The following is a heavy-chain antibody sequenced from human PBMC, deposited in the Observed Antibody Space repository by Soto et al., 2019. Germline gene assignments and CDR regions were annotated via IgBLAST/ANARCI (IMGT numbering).Heavy chain of an antibody. Sequence: GASVKVSCKASGYTLTTFFMHWVRQAPGQGLEWMGVINPGYPAGRSTTYAQRFQGRVTMTTDKSTSTAYMELSSLRSEDTAVYYCARGGRLRGAARPGGSETPSWYYGMDVWGQGTTVTVSS. CDR1: GYTLTTFF. D-gene: IGHD6-6*01. CDR3: ARGGRLRGAARPGGSETPSWYYGMDV. V-gene: IGHV1-46*01. J-gene: IGHJ6*02. CDR2: INPGYPAGRST.